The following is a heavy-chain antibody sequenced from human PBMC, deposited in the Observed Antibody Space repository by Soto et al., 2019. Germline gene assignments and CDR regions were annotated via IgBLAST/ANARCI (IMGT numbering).Heavy chain of an antibody. CDR3: ARLLHIVVVTAPTGYFDY. Sequence: QLQLQESGPGLVKPSETLSLTCTVSGGSISSSSYYWGWIRQPPGKGLEWIGSIYYSGSTYYNPSLKSRVTISVGTYKTHFSLKLSSVTAADTAVYYCARLLHIVVVTAPTGYFDYWGQGTLVTVSS. V-gene: IGHV4-39*02. D-gene: IGHD2-21*02. CDR2: IYYSGST. J-gene: IGHJ4*02. CDR1: GGSISSSSYY.